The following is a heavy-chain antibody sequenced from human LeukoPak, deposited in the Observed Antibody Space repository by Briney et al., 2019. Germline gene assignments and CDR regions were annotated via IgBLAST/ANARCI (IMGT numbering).Heavy chain of an antibody. CDR1: GFTFSNYV. CDR3: AKDRLQVETAQFVD. V-gene: IGHV3-23*01. CDR2: LSGGADRT. D-gene: IGHD5-12*01. J-gene: IGHJ4*02. Sequence: GGSLRLSCAASGFTFSNYVISWVRQTPGKGLEWVSSLSGGADRTYYADSVKGQFTISRDNSKNTLYLQMNSLRAEDAAVYYCAKDRLQVETAQFVDWGQGTLVTVSS.